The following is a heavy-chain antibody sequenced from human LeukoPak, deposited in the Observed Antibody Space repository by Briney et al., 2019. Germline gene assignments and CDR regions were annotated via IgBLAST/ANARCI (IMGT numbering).Heavy chain of an antibody. CDR3: AKDGRRGNTYYYYYGMDV. D-gene: IGHD2/OR15-2a*01. J-gene: IGHJ6*02. CDR2: ISGSGGST. V-gene: IGHV3-23*01. CDR1: GFTFSSYA. Sequence: GGSLRLSCAASGFTFSSYAMSWVRQAPGKGLEWVSAISGSGGSTYYADSVKGRFTISGDNSKNTLYLQMNSLRAEDTAVYYCAKDGRRGNTYYYYYGMDVRGQGTTVTVSS.